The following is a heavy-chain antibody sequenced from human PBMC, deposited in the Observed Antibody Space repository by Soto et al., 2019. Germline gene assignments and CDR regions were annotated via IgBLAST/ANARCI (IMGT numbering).Heavy chain of an antibody. V-gene: IGHV1-3*01. CDR2: INAGNGNT. CDR1: GYTFTSYA. J-gene: IGHJ6*02. D-gene: IGHD5-18*01. Sequence: ASVKVSCKASGYTFTSYAMHWVRQAPGQRLEWMGWINAGNGNTKYSQKFQGRVTITRDTSASTAYMELSSLRSEDTAVYYCARDLGGYRYGTLYYYYYGMDVWGQANTVTLSS. CDR3: ARDLGGYRYGTLYYYYYGMDV.